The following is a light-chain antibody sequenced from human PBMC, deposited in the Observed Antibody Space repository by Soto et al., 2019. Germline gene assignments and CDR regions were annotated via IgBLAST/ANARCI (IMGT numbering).Light chain of an antibody. Sequence: DIQLTQSPSFLSASVGDRVTITCRASQGISSYLAWYQQKPGKAPNLLIYDASTLLSGVPSRFSGSGSGTEFTLTISSLQPGDFATYYCQQSYSTPLFTFGPGTKVDIK. V-gene: IGKV1-9*01. CDR1: QGISSY. CDR2: DAS. J-gene: IGKJ3*01. CDR3: QQSYSTPLFT.